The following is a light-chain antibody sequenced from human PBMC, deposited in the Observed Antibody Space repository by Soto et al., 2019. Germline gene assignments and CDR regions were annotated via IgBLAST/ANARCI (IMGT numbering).Light chain of an antibody. CDR1: QGISTY. CDR3: QHTRTTPRT. J-gene: IGKJ1*01. Sequence: DIQMTQSPSSLFANVGDRVTITCRASQGISTYLHWYQQRPGKAPSLLIYGASNLHRGVPSRFSGRGSGTDFTLTISCLQPEDVATYYCQHTRTTPRTFGQGTKVEIK. V-gene: IGKV1-39*01. CDR2: GAS.